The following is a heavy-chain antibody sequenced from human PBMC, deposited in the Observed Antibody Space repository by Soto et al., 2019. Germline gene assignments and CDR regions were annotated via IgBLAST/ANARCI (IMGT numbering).Heavy chain of an antibody. CDR3: ASSYYDILTGYYPGFGY. CDR2: IYSSGAT. V-gene: IGHV4-31*02. J-gene: IGHJ4*02. D-gene: IGHD3-9*01. Sequence: WTWVRQHPGKVLEGIAYIYSSGATYYNPSLKSRVTISVDTSEKQFSLKLSSVTAADTAVYYCASSYYDILTGYYPGFGYWGEGPLLTPSS.